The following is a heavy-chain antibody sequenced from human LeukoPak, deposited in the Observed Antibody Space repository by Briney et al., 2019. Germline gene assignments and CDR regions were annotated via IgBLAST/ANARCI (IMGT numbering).Heavy chain of an antibody. CDR1: GYTFTSYD. CDR3: ARMEIGAAAGTP. D-gene: IGHD6-13*01. Sequence: GASVKVSCKASGYTFTSYDINWVRQATGQGLEWMGWMNPNSGNTGSAQKFQGRVTMTRNTSISTAYMELSSLRSEDTAVYYCARMEIGAAAGTPWGQGTLVTVSS. J-gene: IGHJ5*02. V-gene: IGHV1-8*01. CDR2: MNPNSGNT.